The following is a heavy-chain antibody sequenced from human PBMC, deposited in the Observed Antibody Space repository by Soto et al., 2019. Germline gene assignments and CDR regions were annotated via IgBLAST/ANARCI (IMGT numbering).Heavy chain of an antibody. V-gene: IGHV1-3*01. Sequence: ASVKVSCKASGYTFTSYAMHWVRQAPGQRLEWMGWINAGNGNTKYSQKFQGRVTITRDTSASTAYMELSSLRSEDTAVYYCARVASYCGGDCWSYWGQGTLVTVS. CDR2: INAGNGNT. J-gene: IGHJ4*02. D-gene: IGHD2-21*02. CDR3: ARVASYCGGDCWSY. CDR1: GYTFTSYA.